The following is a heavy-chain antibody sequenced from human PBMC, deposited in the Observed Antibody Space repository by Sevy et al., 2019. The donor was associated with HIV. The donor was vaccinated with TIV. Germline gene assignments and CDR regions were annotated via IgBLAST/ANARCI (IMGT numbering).Heavy chain of an antibody. CDR3: ARALKYRSSSSWFDP. CDR2: IKQDGSEK. CDR1: GFTFSSYW. D-gene: IGHD6-6*01. Sequence: GGSLRLSCAASGFTFSSYWMSWVRQAPGKGLEWVANIKQDGSEKYYVDSVKGRFTISRDNAKNSLYLQMNSLRAEDTAVYYCARALKYRSSSSWFDPWGQGTLVTVSS. J-gene: IGHJ5*02. V-gene: IGHV3-7*01.